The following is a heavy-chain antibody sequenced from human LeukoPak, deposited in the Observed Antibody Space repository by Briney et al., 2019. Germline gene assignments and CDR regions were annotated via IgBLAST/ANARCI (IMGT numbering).Heavy chain of an antibody. Sequence: KSSETLSLTCTVSGCSMSSHYWSWIRQPAGKGLEWIGRIYIDGSSNYNPSVKSRVDTSVDTYKNQFSLKLTSVSAADTAMYYCGRGMTAFDPWGKGTLVTVSS. CDR3: GRGMTAFDP. V-gene: IGHV4-4*07. J-gene: IGHJ5*02. D-gene: IGHD2-8*01. CDR2: IYIDGSS. CDR1: GCSMSSHY.